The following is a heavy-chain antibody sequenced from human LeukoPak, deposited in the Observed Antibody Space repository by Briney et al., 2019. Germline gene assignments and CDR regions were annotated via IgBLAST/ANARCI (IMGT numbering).Heavy chain of an antibody. CDR3: AREVPPKFDN. CDR2: IYSDRTT. CDR1: GFTFSNYS. Sequence: GGSLRLSCAASGFTFSNYSMNWVRQAPGKGLEWVSIIYSDRTTNYADSVKGRFIISRDNSKNTLYLQMNSLRADDTAVYYCAREVPPKFDNWGQGTLVTVSS. J-gene: IGHJ4*02. V-gene: IGHV3-53*01.